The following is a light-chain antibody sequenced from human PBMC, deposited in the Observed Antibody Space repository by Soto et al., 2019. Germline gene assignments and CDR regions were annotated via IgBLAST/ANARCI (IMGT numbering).Light chain of an antibody. V-gene: IGLV2-8*01. CDR1: SSDVGGYNY. J-gene: IGLJ1*01. CDR2: EVS. Sequence: QSALTQPASVSGSPGQSITISCTGTSSDVGGYNYVSWYQQHPDKAPKLIIYEVSKRPSGVPDRFSGSKSGSTASLTVSDLQAGDEADYYCSSYAGSNNLRVFGTGTKLTVL. CDR3: SSYAGSNNLRV.